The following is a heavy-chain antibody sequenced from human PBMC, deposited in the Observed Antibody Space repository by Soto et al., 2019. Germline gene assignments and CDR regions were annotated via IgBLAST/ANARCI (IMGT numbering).Heavy chain of an antibody. CDR2: IKSKTDGGTT. Sequence: GPLRLSCAASGFTFSNAWMSWVRQAPGKGLEWVGRIKSKTDGGTTDYAAPVKGRFTISRDDSKNTLYLQMNSLKTEDTAVYYCTTGRAITMVRGVFYNWFDPWGQGTLVTVSS. J-gene: IGHJ5*02. V-gene: IGHV3-15*01. D-gene: IGHD3-10*01. CDR1: GFTFSNAW. CDR3: TTGRAITMVRGVFYNWFDP.